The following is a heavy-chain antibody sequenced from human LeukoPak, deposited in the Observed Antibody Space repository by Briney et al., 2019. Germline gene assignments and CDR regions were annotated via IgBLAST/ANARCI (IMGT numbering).Heavy chain of an antibody. CDR2: ISYDGSNK. J-gene: IGHJ4*02. Sequence: GGSLRLSCAASGFTFSSYGMHWVRQAPGKGLEWVAVISYDGSNKYYADPVKGRFTISRDNSKNTLYLQMNSLRAEDTAVYYCAKVLARENDILTGYPFDYWGQGTLVTVSS. CDR1: GFTFSSYG. CDR3: AKVLARENDILTGYPFDY. D-gene: IGHD3-9*01. V-gene: IGHV3-30*18.